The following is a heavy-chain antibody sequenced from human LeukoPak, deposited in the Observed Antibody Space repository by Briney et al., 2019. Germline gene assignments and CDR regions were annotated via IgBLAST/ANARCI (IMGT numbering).Heavy chain of an antibody. CDR1: GGSISSYY. Sequence: SETLSLTCTVSGGSISSYYWSWIRQPPGKGLEWIGYIYYSGSTNYNPSLKSRVTISVDTSKNQFSLKLSSVTAADTAVYYCARTPGGRRDDYYYMDVWGKGTTATVSS. D-gene: IGHD3-10*01. V-gene: IGHV4-59*08. CDR2: IYYSGST. J-gene: IGHJ6*03. CDR3: ARTPGGRRDDYYYMDV.